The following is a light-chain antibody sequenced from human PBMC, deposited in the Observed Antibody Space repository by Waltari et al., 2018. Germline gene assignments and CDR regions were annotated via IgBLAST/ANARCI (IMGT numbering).Light chain of an antibody. CDR2: DLN. CDR3: SSYTTSSTLV. CDR1: NSDIGGYNF. V-gene: IGLV2-14*03. J-gene: IGLJ2*01. Sequence: QSALTQPASVSGSPGQSITISCTGSNSDIGGYNFVSWYQQHPGKAPKLTISDLNKRPSGVSNRFSASKSGKTASLTISGLQAEDEANYYCSSYTTSSTLVFGGGTKVTVL.